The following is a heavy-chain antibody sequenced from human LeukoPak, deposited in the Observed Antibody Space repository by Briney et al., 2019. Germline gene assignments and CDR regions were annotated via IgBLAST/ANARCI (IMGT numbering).Heavy chain of an antibody. V-gene: IGHV3-21*01. CDR1: GFTFSSYS. CDR2: ISSSSSYI. D-gene: IGHD1-26*01. J-gene: IGHJ3*02. Sequence: PGGSLRLSCAASGFTFSSYSVNWVRQAPGKGLEWVSSISSSSSYIYYADSVKGRFTISRDNAKNSLYLQMNSLRAEDTAVYYCARGVGSYPVGAFDIWGQGTMVTVSS. CDR3: ARGVGSYPVGAFDI.